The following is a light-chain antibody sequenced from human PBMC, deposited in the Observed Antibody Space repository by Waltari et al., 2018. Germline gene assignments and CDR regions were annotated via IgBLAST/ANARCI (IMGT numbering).Light chain of an antibody. V-gene: IGKV1-NL1*01. CDR3: QQYYSTPYT. Sequence: DVQMTQSPISLSASVGYRFISTCRASQGITNSLAWYQQKPGQAPELLLYATSRLEGGVPSRFSGSGSGTDYTLTISSLQPEDFATYYCQQYYSTPYTFGQGTRLEIK. J-gene: IGKJ2*01. CDR2: ATS. CDR1: QGITNS.